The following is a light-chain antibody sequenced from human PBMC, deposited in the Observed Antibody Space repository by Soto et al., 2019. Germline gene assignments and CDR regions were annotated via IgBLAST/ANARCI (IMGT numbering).Light chain of an antibody. J-gene: IGLJ2*01. CDR2: EGS. Sequence: QSALTQPASVSGSPGQSITISCTRTSCNVESYNLVSWYQHPPGKAPKLIIYEGSERPSGVSDRFSGAESGHSASLTISGVEAEDEADYYCSSYAGAVVFGGGTKVTVL. CDR1: SCNVESYNL. CDR3: SSYAGAVV. V-gene: IGLV2-23*01.